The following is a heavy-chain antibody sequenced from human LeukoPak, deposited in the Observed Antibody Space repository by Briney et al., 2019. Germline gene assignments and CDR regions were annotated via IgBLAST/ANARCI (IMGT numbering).Heavy chain of an antibody. CDR3: ARGVPTGIDYFDY. V-gene: IGHV3-7*01. Sequence: PGGSLRLSCAASGFTFSTYWMSWVRQAPGKGLEWVANIKQDGSEKFYVDSMKGRFSISRDNAKNSLYLQMNSLRAEDTAVYYCARGVPTGIDYFDYWGQGTLVTVSS. J-gene: IGHJ4*02. CDR2: IKQDGSEK. D-gene: IGHD1-1*01. CDR1: GFTFSTYW.